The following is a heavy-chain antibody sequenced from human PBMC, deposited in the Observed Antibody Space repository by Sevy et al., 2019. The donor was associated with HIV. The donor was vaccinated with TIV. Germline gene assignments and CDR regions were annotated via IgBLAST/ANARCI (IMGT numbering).Heavy chain of an antibody. D-gene: IGHD3-9*01. CDR1: GFTFSSYA. V-gene: IGHV3-23*01. Sequence: GGSLRLSCAASGFTFSSYAMSWVRQAPGKGLEWVSAISGSGGSTYYADSVKGRFTISRDNSKNTLYLQMNSLRAEDTAVYYCAKEPLEGYFDWSDAFDIWGQGTMVTVSS. CDR3: AKEPLEGYFDWSDAFDI. CDR2: ISGSGGST. J-gene: IGHJ3*02.